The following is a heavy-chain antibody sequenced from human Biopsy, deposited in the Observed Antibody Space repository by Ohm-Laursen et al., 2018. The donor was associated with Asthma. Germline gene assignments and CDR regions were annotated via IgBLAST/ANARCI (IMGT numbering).Heavy chain of an antibody. CDR3: ARCQVGYSSGWSLLVKKIYYSGMDV. D-gene: IGHD6-19*01. V-gene: IGHV1-69*13. J-gene: IGHJ6*02. CDR2: IMTVFGTT. Sequence: GASVKASCNAPGGTFSNFAISWARQAPGQGLEWLGGIMTVFGTTNYAQKFPGRVTITADESTSTAYMEVTSLRSEDTAIYYCARCQVGYSSGWSLLVKKIYYSGMDVWGQGTAVTVSS. CDR1: GGTFSNFA.